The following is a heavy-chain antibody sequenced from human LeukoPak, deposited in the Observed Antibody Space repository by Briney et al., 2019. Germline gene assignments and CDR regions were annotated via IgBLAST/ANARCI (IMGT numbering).Heavy chain of an antibody. CDR2: IKSKTDGGTT. V-gene: IGHV3-15*05. D-gene: IGHD6-6*01. CDR1: GFTFSNAW. CDR3: ARVGREYSSSSPPDY. Sequence: GGSLRLSCAASGFTFSNAWMSWVRQAPGKGLEWVGRIKSKTDGGTTDYAAPVKGRFTISRDDSKNTLYLQMNSLRVEDTAVYYCARVGREYSSSSPPDYWGQGTLVTVSS. J-gene: IGHJ4*02.